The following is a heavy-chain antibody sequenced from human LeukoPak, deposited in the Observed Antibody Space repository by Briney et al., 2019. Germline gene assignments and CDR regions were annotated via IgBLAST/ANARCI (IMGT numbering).Heavy chain of an antibody. CDR2: ISGSGGST. D-gene: IGHD6-13*01. J-gene: IGHJ6*02. CDR1: GFTFSSYA. CDR3: AKVLGATAALYYYYGMDV. V-gene: IGHV3-23*01. Sequence: GGSLRLSCAASGFTFSSYAMSWVRQAPGKGLEWVSAISGSGGSTYYADSVKGRFTISRDNSKNTLYLQMNSLRAEDTAVYYCAKVLGATAALYYYYGMDVWGQGTTVTVS.